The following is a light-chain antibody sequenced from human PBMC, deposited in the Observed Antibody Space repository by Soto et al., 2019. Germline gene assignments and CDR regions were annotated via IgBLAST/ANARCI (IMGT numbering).Light chain of an antibody. J-gene: IGLJ2*01. Sequence: QSVLTQPASVSGSPGQSITISCTGTSSDVGGYNYVSWYQQHPGKAPKLMISEVTDRPSGVSNRFSGSKSGNTASLTISGLQAEDEADYYCSSYTSKNTVVFGGGTKLTVL. CDR1: SSDVGGYNY. V-gene: IGLV2-14*01. CDR3: SSYTSKNTVV. CDR2: EVT.